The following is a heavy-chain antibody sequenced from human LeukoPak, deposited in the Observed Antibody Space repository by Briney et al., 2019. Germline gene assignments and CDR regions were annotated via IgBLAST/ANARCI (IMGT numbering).Heavy chain of an antibody. CDR1: GFTFSYYS. J-gene: IGHJ4*02. V-gene: IGHV3-48*01. CDR3: ARTIAFDY. Sequence: GGSLRLSCAASGFTFSYYSMNWVRQAPGKGLEWVSYISNSSSTIYYADSVKGRFTISRDNAKNSLYLQMNSLRAEDTAVYYCARTIAFDYWGQGTLVAVSS. D-gene: IGHD6-13*01. CDR2: ISNSSSTI.